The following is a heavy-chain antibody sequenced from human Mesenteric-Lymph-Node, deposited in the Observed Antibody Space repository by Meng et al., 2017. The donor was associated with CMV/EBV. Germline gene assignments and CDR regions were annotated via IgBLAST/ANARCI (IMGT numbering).Heavy chain of an antibody. CDR2: IDYSGST. CDR3: ARDTGPGREFDP. Sequence: SGGSIRSSSYYWGWSRQPPGKGLEWIGSIDYSGSTYYNPSLKSRVTISVDTSKNQFSLKLSSVTAADTAVYYCARDTGPGREFDPWGQGTLVTVSS. CDR1: GGSIRSSSYY. D-gene: IGHD1-14*01. J-gene: IGHJ5*02. V-gene: IGHV4-39*07.